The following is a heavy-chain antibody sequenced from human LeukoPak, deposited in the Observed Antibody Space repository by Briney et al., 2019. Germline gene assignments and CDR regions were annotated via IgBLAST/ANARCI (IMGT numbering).Heavy chain of an antibody. CDR2: IKSDGSRT. CDR3: AGEGYSSGWYYFDY. Sequence: PGGSLRLSCAASGFTFSNYWMHWVRQAPGKGLVWVSRIKSDGSRTDYADSVKGRFTISRDNAKNTLYLQMNSLRAEDTAVYYCAGEGYSSGWYYFDYWGQGTLVTVSS. J-gene: IGHJ4*02. D-gene: IGHD6-19*01. CDR1: GFTFSNYW. V-gene: IGHV3-74*01.